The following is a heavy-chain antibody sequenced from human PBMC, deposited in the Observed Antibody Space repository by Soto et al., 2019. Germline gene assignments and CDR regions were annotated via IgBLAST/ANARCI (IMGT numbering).Heavy chain of an antibody. CDR1: GFSFRSYG. V-gene: IGHV3-33*01. CDR3: ARDRGSDSGMDV. CDR2: IWHDGRNK. J-gene: IGHJ6*02. D-gene: IGHD3-10*01. Sequence: QVQLVESGGGVVQPGRSLRLSCAASGFSFRSYGMHWVRQAPGKGLEWVAVIWHDGRNKKYADSVEGRFTVSRDNSQNKLYLQTDSLRAEDTAVYYCARDRGSDSGMDVWGQGTTVTVAS.